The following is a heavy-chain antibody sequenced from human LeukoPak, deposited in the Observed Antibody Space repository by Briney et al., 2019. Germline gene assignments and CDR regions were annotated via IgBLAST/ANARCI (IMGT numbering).Heavy chain of an antibody. CDR1: GGSFSGYY. Sequence: YPSETLSLTCAVYGGSFSGYYWSWIRQPPGKGLEWIGEINHSGSTNYNPSLKSRVTISVDTPKNQFSLKLSSVTAADTAVYYCARDVTGSSPYYFDYWGQGTLVTVSS. D-gene: IGHD6-6*01. CDR2: INHSGST. J-gene: IGHJ4*02. CDR3: ARDVTGSSPYYFDY. V-gene: IGHV4-34*01.